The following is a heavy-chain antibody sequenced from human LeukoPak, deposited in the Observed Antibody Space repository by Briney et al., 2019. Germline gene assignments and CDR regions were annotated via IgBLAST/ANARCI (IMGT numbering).Heavy chain of an antibody. CDR3: ASLPYYDILTGYTDDY. CDR2: ISSSSSYI. V-gene: IGHV3-21*01. D-gene: IGHD3-9*01. CDR1: GFTFSSHS. Sequence: GGSLRLSCAASGFTFSSHSMNWVRQAPGNGLEWVSSISSSSSYIYYADSVKGRFTISRDNAKNSLYLQMNSLRAEDTAVYYCASLPYYDILTGYTDDYWGQGTLVTVSS. J-gene: IGHJ4*02.